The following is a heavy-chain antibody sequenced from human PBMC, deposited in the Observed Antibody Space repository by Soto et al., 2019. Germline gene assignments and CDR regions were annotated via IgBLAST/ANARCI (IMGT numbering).Heavy chain of an antibody. V-gene: IGHV5-51*01. CDR1: GKSFIAYW. J-gene: IGHJ4*02. CDR2: IYPGDSDT. D-gene: IGHD2-15*01. CDR3: ARRYCRGGTCYNFDY. Sequence: GESLKISCKGFGKSFIAYWVGLVRPVAGKGLEWMGGIYPGDSDTRYSPSFQGQVTISADKSINTAYLQWSSLTASDTAMYYCARRYCRGGTCYNFDYWGQGTLVTVSS.